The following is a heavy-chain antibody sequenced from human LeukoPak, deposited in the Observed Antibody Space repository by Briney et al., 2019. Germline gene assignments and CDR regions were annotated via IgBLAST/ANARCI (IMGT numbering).Heavy chain of an antibody. D-gene: IGHD6-19*01. CDR3: VRAGASGWYTGGAFDV. V-gene: IGHV4-61*08. CDR1: GGSISSGGYY. CDR2: IYYTGST. Sequence: PSQTLSLTCTVSGGSISSGGYYWSWIRQPPGKGLEWIGWIYYTGSTNYSPSLKIRLTMSIDTSKNQLSLKLTSVTAADTAVYYCVRAGASGWYTGGAFDVWGQGTMVTVSS. J-gene: IGHJ3*01.